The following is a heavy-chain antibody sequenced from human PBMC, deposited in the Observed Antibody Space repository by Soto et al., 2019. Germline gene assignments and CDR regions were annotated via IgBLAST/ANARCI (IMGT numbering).Heavy chain of an antibody. CDR3: AKVVRDATPFAYCGGDCYSGQWNWFDP. D-gene: IGHD2-21*02. CDR2: ISGSGGST. V-gene: IGHV3-23*01. J-gene: IGHJ5*02. Sequence: PGGSLRLSCAASGFTFSSYAMSWVRQAPGKGLEWVSAISGSGGSTYYADSVKGRFTISRDNSKNTLYLQMNSLRAEDTAVYYCAKVVRDATPFAYCGGDCYSGQWNWFDPWGQGTLVTVSS. CDR1: GFTFSSYA.